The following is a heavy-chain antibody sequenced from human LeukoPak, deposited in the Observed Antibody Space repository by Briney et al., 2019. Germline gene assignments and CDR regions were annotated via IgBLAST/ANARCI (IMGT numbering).Heavy chain of an antibody. V-gene: IGHV3-30*18. J-gene: IGHJ2*01. D-gene: IGHD4-17*01. CDR1: GFTFSSYG. CDR3: AKDGDFTVTTLDWYFDL. Sequence: PGGSLRLSCAASGFTFSSYGMHWVRQAPGKGLEWVAVISYDGSNKYYADSVKGRFTISRDNSKNTLYLQMNSLRAEDTAVYYCAKDGDFTVTTLDWYFDLWGRGTLVTVSA. CDR2: ISYDGSNK.